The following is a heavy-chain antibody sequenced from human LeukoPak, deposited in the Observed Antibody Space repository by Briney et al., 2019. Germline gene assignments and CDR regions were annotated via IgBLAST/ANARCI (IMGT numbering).Heavy chain of an antibody. CDR1: GGTFSRYA. J-gene: IGHJ6*02. CDR3: AVRPGDYYYYYGMDV. CDR2: IIPILGIA. V-gene: IGHV1-69*04. D-gene: IGHD6-6*01. Sequence: VASVKVSCKASGGTFSRYAISWVRQAPGQGLEWMGRIIPILGIANYAQKFQGRVTITADKSTSTAYMELSSLRSEDTAVYYCAVRPGDYYYYYGMDVWGQGTTVTVSS.